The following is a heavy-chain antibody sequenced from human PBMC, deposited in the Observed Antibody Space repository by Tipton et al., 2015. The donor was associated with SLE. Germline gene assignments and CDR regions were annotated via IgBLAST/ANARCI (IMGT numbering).Heavy chain of an antibody. CDR2: IAYSGST. CDR1: GDSISSRSHY. Sequence: TLSLTCTVSGDSISSRSHYWGWIRQPPGKGLEWIGSIAYSGSTYYNPSLKSRVTISVDTSKNHFSLKVTSVTATDTAVYYCARVRFWSGYGDYYYYYGMDVWGQGTTVTVSS. V-gene: IGHV4-39*02. J-gene: IGHJ6*02. CDR3: ARVRFWSGYGDYYYYYGMDV. D-gene: IGHD3-3*01.